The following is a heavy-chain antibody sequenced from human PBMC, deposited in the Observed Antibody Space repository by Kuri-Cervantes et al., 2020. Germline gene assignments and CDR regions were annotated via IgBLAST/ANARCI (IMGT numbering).Heavy chain of an antibody. J-gene: IGHJ4*02. CDR3: AKDLGIAAAGTVY. D-gene: IGHD6-13*01. CDR2: ISDGGGST. V-gene: IGHV3-23*01. Sequence: GESLKISCAASGFAFSASSMSWVRQAPGKGLEWVSAISDGGGSTYYADSVKGRFTISRDNSKNTLYLQLNSLRAEDTAVYYCAKDLGIAAAGTVYWGQGTLVTVSS. CDR1: GFAFSASS.